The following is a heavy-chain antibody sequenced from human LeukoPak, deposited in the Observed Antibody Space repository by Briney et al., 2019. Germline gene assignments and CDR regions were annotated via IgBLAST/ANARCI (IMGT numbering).Heavy chain of an antibody. D-gene: IGHD1-26*01. CDR3: AGPWDQVGFDP. CDR2: IYPKTGGT. V-gene: IGHV1-2*02. J-gene: IGHJ5*02. CDR1: GYTFTGYY. Sequence: ASVTVSCKASGYTFTGYYLHWVRQAPGQGLEWMGWIYPKTGGTSCAQKFQGRVTMTRDTSISTAYMELIGLRSDDTAVYYCAGPWDQVGFDPWGQGTLVSVSS.